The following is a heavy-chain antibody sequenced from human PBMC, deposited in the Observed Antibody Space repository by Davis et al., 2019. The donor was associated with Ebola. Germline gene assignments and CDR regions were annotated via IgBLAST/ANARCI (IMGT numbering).Heavy chain of an antibody. J-gene: IGHJ4*02. Sequence: MPSETLSLTCTVSGGSISSYYWSWVRQPPGKGLEWIAYFYYSGSTNYSPSLKNRVTISIDTSKNQFSLKLSSVTAADTAVYYCARVDYDILTGYYDYWGQGTLVTVSS. CDR2: FYYSGST. D-gene: IGHD3-9*01. V-gene: IGHV4-59*12. CDR1: GGSISSYY. CDR3: ARVDYDILTGYYDY.